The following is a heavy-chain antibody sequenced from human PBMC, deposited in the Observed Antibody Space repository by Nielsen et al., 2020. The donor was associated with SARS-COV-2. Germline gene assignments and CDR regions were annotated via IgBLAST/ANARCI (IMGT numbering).Heavy chain of an antibody. Sequence: GGSLRLSCQGSGYNFATYWIAWVRQMPGKGLEWMGVVYPDDSDTRYSPSFQGQVIISFDKSITTAYLQWNSLQASDSAMYYCARLQSSTGGGMDVWGQGTAVTVSS. CDR2: VYPDDSDT. V-gene: IGHV5-51*01. J-gene: IGHJ6*02. D-gene: IGHD6-13*01. CDR3: ARLQSSTGGGMDV. CDR1: GYNFATYW.